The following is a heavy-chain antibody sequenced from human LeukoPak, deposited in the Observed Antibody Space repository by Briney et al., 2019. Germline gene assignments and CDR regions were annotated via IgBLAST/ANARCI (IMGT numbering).Heavy chain of an antibody. J-gene: IGHJ4*02. D-gene: IGHD3-9*01. CDR2: VSGSGTIT. V-gene: IGHV3-23*01. Sequence: GGSLRLSCAASGFTFSSYAMNWVRQAPGKGLEWVSTVSGSGTITYYADSVKGRFTISRDNSKNTLYLQMNSLRPEDTAVYYCAKGLTNLGDDWGQGTLVTVSS. CDR1: GFTFSSYA. CDR3: AKGLTNLGDD.